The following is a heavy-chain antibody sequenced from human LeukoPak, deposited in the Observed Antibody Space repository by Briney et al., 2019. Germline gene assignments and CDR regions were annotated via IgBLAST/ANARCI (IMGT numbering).Heavy chain of an antibody. Sequence: GGSLRLSCAASGFTFSSYWMSWVRQAPGKGLEWVANIKYDRSEKYYVDSVKGRFTISRDNSKNTLYLQMNSLRAEDTAVYYCARAGSLYSSGWYRLTPYYFDYWGQGTLVTVSS. CDR3: ARAGSLYSSGWYRLTPYYFDY. CDR2: IKYDRSEK. J-gene: IGHJ4*02. CDR1: GFTFSSYW. V-gene: IGHV3-7*01. D-gene: IGHD6-19*01.